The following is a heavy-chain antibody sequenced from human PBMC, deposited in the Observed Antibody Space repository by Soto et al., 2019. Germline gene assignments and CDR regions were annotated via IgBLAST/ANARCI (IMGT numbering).Heavy chain of an antibody. CDR1: GGPFPSGGYY. Sequence: SETLSLTCTVSGGPFPSGGYYWSWIRQEPGKGLEWIGYIYYNGDTYYNPSLRSRVTISADTSKTQFSLNLSSVTSADTAVYYCVRGVSMKVAVQRDAPDKHYFDSWGQGTLVTVSS. V-gene: IGHV4-31*03. CDR2: IYYNGDT. D-gene: IGHD3-22*01. J-gene: IGHJ4*02. CDR3: VRGVSMKVAVQRDAPDKHYFDS.